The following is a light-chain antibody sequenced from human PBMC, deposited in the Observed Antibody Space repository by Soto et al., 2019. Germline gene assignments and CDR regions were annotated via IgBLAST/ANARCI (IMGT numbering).Light chain of an antibody. CDR2: QTS. V-gene: IGKV3-11*01. CDR3: QQYEAVVT. J-gene: IGKJ1*01. Sequence: EIVLTQSPATLSSFPGDRVTLSCRASQYINTRLAWYQHRPGQAPRLLIYQTSLRAAGIPARFSASGSGTDFTLTISDVQPEDFALYYCQQYEAVVTFGQGTKVEI. CDR1: QYINTR.